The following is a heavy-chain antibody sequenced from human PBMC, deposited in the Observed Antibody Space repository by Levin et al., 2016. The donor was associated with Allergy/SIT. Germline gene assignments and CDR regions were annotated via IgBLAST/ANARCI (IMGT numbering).Heavy chain of an antibody. V-gene: IGHV3-64*01. D-gene: IGHD1-26*01. CDR1: GFTFSSYA. CDR3: ARGGSYYEHSAFDI. CDR2: ISSNGGST. J-gene: IGHJ3*02. Sequence: GGSLRLSCAASGFTFSSYAMHWVRQAPGKGLEYVSAISSNGGSTYYANSVKGRFTISRDNSKNTLYLQMGSLRAEDMAVYYCARGGSYYEHSAFDIWGQGTMVTVSS.